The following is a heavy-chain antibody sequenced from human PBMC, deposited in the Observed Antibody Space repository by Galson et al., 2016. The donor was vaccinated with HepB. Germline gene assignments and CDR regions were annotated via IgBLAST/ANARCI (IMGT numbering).Heavy chain of an antibody. D-gene: IGHD6-19*01. CDR2: ISGDGGST. CDR1: GFTFSSYA. Sequence: SLRLSCAASGFTFSSYAMSWVRQAPGKGLEWVSAISGDGGSTYYAGSVQGRFTSSRDRSKNTLYLQMNSLRADDTAVYYCARYTHQWMDTVYYFNYWGQGTLVTVSS. CDR3: ARYTHQWMDTVYYFNY. V-gene: IGHV3-23*01. J-gene: IGHJ4*02.